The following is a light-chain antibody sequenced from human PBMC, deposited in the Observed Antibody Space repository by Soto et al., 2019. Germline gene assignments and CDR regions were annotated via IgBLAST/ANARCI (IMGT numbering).Light chain of an antibody. J-gene: IGKJ4*01. CDR1: QSVSSGY. CDR3: QQYGSSPA. CDR2: DAS. Sequence: EIVLTQSPGTLSLSPGERATLSCRASQSVSSGYLAWYQHKPGQAPRLLIYDASSRATGIPDRFSGSGSGTDFTLTISRLEPEDFAVDYWQQYGSSPAFGGGTKVEIK. V-gene: IGKV3-20*01.